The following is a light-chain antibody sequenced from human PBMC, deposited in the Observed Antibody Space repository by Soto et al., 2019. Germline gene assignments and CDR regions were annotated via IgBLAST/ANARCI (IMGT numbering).Light chain of an antibody. Sequence: EIVLTQSPATLSLSPGERATLSCRASQSVSSYLAWYQQKPGLAPRLLIYDASNRATGIPARFSGSGSGTDFTLTISSLEPEDSAVYYCQQRHMWPITFGQGTRLEIK. CDR2: DAS. CDR3: QQRHMWPIT. V-gene: IGKV3-11*01. CDR1: QSVSSY. J-gene: IGKJ5*01.